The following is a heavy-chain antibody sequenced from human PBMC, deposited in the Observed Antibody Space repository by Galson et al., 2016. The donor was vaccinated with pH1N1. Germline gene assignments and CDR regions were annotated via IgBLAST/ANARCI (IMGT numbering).Heavy chain of an antibody. J-gene: IGHJ4*02. D-gene: IGHD4-17*01. CDR1: GFSLCTSGMC. Sequence: PALVKPTQTLTLTCTFSGFSLCTSGMCVSWIRQPPGKALEWLARIDWDDDKYYSTSLKTRLAISRDTSKNQVVLTMTNMDPVDTATYYCARFNYGDYSYYFDYWGQGTLVTVSS. CDR3: ARFNYGDYSYYFDY. CDR2: IDWDDDK. V-gene: IGHV2-70*11.